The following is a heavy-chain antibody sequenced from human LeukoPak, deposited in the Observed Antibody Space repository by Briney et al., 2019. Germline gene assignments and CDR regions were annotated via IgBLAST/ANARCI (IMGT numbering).Heavy chain of an antibody. J-gene: IGHJ5*02. D-gene: IGHD2-2*02. Sequence: PSETLSLTCTVSGGSISSYYWSWIRQPAGKGLEWIGRIYTSESTNYNPSLKSRVTMSVDTSKNQFSLKLSSVTAADTAVYYCAREGLYCSSTSCYTSWFDPWGQGTLVTVSS. CDR1: GGSISSYY. V-gene: IGHV4-4*07. CDR2: IYTSEST. CDR3: AREGLYCSSTSCYTSWFDP.